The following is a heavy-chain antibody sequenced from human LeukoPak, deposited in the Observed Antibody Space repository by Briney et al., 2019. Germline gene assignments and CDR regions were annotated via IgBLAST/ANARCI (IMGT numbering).Heavy chain of an antibody. CDR1: GFIFSSYT. Sequence: GGSLRLSCAASGFIFSSYTMNWVRQAPGKGLEWVSSISSSSRDIYYADSVKGRFTTSRDNAKSSLYLQMNSLRAEDTALYYCARAVAYFDFWGQGTLATVSS. CDR3: ARAVAYFDF. V-gene: IGHV3-21*01. CDR2: ISSSSRDI. J-gene: IGHJ4*02. D-gene: IGHD6-19*01.